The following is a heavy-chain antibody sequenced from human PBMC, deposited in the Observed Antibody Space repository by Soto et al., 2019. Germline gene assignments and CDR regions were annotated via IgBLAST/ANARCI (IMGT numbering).Heavy chain of an antibody. Sequence: QVQLVQSGAEVKKPGSSVKVSCTASGGTFSSYAISWVRQAPEQGLEWMGGIIPIFGTANYAQKFQGRVTITADESTSTAYMELSSLRSEDTAVYYCARVRDSSSSYYYYGMDVWGQGTTVTVSS. CDR1: GGTFSSYA. J-gene: IGHJ6*02. CDR2: IIPIFGTA. V-gene: IGHV1-69*01. CDR3: ARVRDSSSSYYYYGMDV. D-gene: IGHD6-6*01.